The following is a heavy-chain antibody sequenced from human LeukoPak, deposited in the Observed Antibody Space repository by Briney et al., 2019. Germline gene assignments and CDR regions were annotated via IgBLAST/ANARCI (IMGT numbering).Heavy chain of an antibody. J-gene: IGHJ4*02. CDR1: GGSISSYY. D-gene: IGHD1-26*01. CDR2: IYTSGST. CDR3: ARENSGSYREFDY. V-gene: IGHV4-4*07. Sequence: SETLSLTCTVSGGSISSYYWSWIRQPAGQGLDWIGRIYTSGSTNYNASLKSRVSMSVDTSKNQFSLKLSSVTAADTAVFYCARENSGSYREFDYWGQGTLVTVSS.